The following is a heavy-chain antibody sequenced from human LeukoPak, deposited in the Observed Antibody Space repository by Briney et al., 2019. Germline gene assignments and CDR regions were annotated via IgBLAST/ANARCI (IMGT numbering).Heavy chain of an antibody. D-gene: IGHD2-2*02. CDR3: AKGGGLGYCSSTSCHTPCEH. Sequence: GGSLRLSCAASGFTFSSYAMSWVRQAPGKGLEWVSAISGSGGSTYYADSVKGRFTISRDNSKNTLYLQMNSLRAEGTAVYYCAKGGGLGYCSSTSCHTPCEHWGQGTLVTVSS. CDR1: GFTFSSYA. V-gene: IGHV3-23*01. J-gene: IGHJ1*01. CDR2: ISGSGGST.